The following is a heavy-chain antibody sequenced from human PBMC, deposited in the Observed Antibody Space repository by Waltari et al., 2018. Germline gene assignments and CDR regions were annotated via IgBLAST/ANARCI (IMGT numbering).Heavy chain of an antibody. CDR3: AKDPLNDYGGWDDF. Sequence: EVQLLESGGTLVQPGGSLRLSCAASGFIFRSNGLSWVRQAPGKGLEWVSSIRGSGDNTYYADSVKGRFTISRDNSMNTVYLQMNSLRVEDSAVYYCAKDPLNDYGGWDDFWGQGTLVTVSS. J-gene: IGHJ4*02. CDR2: IRGSGDNT. D-gene: IGHD4-17*01. CDR1: GFIFRSNG. V-gene: IGHV3-23*01.